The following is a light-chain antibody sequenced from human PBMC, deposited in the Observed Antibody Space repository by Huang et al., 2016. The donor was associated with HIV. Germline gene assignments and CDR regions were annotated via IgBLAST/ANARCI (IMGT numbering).Light chain of an antibody. CDR3: QHYTNWPWFT. V-gene: IGKV3-15*01. CDR1: QSVSSN. CDR2: GAS. Sequence: EIVMTQSPATLSVSPGERATLSCRASQSVSSNLAWYQQKPGQAPRLLIYGASTRATGIPARFSGSGSGTEFTLTISSLQSEDFAVYSCQHYTNWPWFTFGQGTKLDIK. J-gene: IGKJ2*01.